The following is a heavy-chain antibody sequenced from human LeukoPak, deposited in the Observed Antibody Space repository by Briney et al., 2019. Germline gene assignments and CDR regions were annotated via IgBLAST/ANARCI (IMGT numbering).Heavy chain of an antibody. Sequence: GGSLRLSCAASGFTFSSYGMHWVRQAPGKGLEWVAFIRYDGSNKYYADSVKGRFTISRDNSKNTLYLQMNSLRAEDTAVYYCAKDPLEWLLYFDYWGQGTLVTVS. CDR3: AKDPLEWLLYFDY. J-gene: IGHJ4*02. CDR1: GFTFSSYG. V-gene: IGHV3-30*02. D-gene: IGHD3-3*01. CDR2: IRYDGSNK.